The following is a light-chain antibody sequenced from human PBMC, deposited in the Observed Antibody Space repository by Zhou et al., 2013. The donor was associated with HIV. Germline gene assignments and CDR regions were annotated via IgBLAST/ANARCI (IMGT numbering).Light chain of an antibody. CDR3: HHDGDSPAVT. V-gene: IGKV3-20*01. Sequence: EIVLTQSPGTLSLSPGERAVVSCRASQSIDVNSLAWHQQKFGQAPRLLIYGTSSRATGIPDRFSGSGSGTDFTLTISRVEPEDFAVYHCHHDGDSPAVTFGGGPRWRSN. CDR1: QSIDVNS. CDR2: GTS. J-gene: IGKJ4*01.